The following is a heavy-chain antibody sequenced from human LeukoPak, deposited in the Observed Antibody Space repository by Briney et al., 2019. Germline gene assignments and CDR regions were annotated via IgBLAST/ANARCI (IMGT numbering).Heavy chain of an antibody. Sequence: ASVXVXXKASGYXXTSYGISWVRQAPGQGLEWMXWISAYNGNTNYAQKLQGRVTMTTDTSTSTAYMELRSLRSDDTAVYYCARGDWGIVVVPAAPLGYWGQGTLVTVSS. J-gene: IGHJ4*02. CDR1: GYXXTSYG. CDR3: ARGDWGIVVVPAAPLGY. D-gene: IGHD2-2*01. V-gene: IGHV1-18*01. CDR2: ISAYNGNT.